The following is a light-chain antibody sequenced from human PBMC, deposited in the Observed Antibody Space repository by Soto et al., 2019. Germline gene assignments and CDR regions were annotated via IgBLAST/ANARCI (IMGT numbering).Light chain of an antibody. CDR3: QQYNNWPRT. V-gene: IGKV3-15*01. CDR2: GAS. CDR1: QSVSSN. Sequence: EIVMTQSPATLSVSPGERATLSCSASQSVSSNLAWYQQKPGQAPRLLLYGASTRAIGIPARFSGSGSATEFTLTISSLQSEDFAVYYCQQYNNWPRTFGQGTKVEIK. J-gene: IGKJ1*01.